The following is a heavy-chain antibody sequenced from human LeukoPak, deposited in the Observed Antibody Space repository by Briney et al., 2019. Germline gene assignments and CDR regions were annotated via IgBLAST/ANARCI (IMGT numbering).Heavy chain of an antibody. CDR2: INPSDGGT. Sequence: ASVKVSCKASGYSFTSCYVHFVRQAPGQGLVWMGIINPSDGGTTYAQKFQGRVTMTRGTSTTTVYMELSSLRSEDTAVYYCARSCDSSGYLDYWGQGTLVTVSS. CDR1: GYSFTSCY. D-gene: IGHD3-22*01. J-gene: IGHJ4*02. CDR3: ARSCDSSGYLDY. V-gene: IGHV1-46*03.